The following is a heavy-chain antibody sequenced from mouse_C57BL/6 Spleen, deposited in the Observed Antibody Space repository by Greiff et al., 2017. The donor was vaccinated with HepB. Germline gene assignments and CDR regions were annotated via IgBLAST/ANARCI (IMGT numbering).Heavy chain of an antibody. Sequence: DVMLVESGGGLVQPGGSLSLSCAASGFTFTDYYMSWVRQPPGKALEWLGFIRHKANGYTTEYSASVKGRFTISIDNFQSILYLQMNALRAEDSATYYCARVLCSPYWYFDVWGTGTTVTVSS. CDR1: GFTFTDYY. D-gene: IGHD1-1*01. CDR3: ARVLCSPYWYFDV. V-gene: IGHV7-3*01. CDR2: IRHKANGYTT. J-gene: IGHJ1*03.